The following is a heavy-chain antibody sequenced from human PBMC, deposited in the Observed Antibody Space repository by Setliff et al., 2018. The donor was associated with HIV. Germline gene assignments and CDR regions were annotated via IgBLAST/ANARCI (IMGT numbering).Heavy chain of an antibody. J-gene: IGHJ5*02. CDR2: IKHNRDLT. CDR1: GYTFTDYY. Sequence: ASVKVSCKASGYTFTDYYVQWVRQAPGQGLEWMGWIKHNRDLTWHAQKFQGRVTMTRDTSISTAYMELSGLRSDDTAVYYCARVWLHFGDDIPRFDPWGQGILVTVSS. D-gene: IGHD4-17*01. CDR3: ARVWLHFGDDIPRFDP. V-gene: IGHV1-2*02.